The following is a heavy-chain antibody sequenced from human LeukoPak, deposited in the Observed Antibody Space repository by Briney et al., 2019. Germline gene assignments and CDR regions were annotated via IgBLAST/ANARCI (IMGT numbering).Heavy chain of an antibody. D-gene: IGHD3-10*01. J-gene: IGHJ2*01. CDR3: ASLGSGSYSRKNWYFDL. V-gene: IGHV4-34*12. Sequence: SETLSLTCAVYGGSFSGYYWSWIRQPPGKGLEWIGEVIQSGSTNYNPSLKSRVSISVDTSKNQFSLKLSFVTAADTAVYYCASLGSGSYSRKNWYFDLWGRGTLVTVSS. CDR1: GGSFSGYY. CDR2: VIQSGST.